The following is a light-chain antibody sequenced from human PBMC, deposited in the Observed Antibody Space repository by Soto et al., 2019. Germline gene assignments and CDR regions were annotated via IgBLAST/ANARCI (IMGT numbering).Light chain of an antibody. CDR1: QSASSTL. J-gene: IGKJ1*01. CDR3: QHYGDSSLT. Sequence: EIVLTQSPVALSLSPGERATLSCRASQSASSTLLTWCQQKPGQAPRLLIYGVSSRATGIPDRFSGSGSGTDFTLTISRLEPEDFGVYFCQHYGDSSLTFGQGTRVEIK. CDR2: GVS. V-gene: IGKV3-20*01.